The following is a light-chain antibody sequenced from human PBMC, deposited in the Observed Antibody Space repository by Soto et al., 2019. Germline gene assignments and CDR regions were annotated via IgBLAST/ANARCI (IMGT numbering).Light chain of an antibody. CDR2: HAS. V-gene: IGKV3-15*01. CDR3: QQYNNWPPWT. J-gene: IGKJ1*01. CDR1: QSVSSN. Sequence: DIVMTQSPATLSVSPGERATLSCRASQSVSSNLAWYQQKPGQAPRLLIYHASARATGIPARFSGSGSGTEFTLTISGLQSEDFAVYYCQQYNNWPPWTFGQGTKVDIK.